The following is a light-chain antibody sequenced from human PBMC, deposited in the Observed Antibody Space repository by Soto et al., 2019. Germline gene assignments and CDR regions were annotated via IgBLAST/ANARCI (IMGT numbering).Light chain of an antibody. Sequence: EIVMTQPPVTLSVSPGERATLSCRASQSVSSKLAWYQQKPGQAPRLLIYGASTGATGIPARFSGSGSGTEFTLTISSLQSEDFAFYYCQQYNNWPGTFGQGTKV. CDR3: QQYNNWPGT. CDR1: QSVSSK. CDR2: GAS. V-gene: IGKV3-15*01. J-gene: IGKJ1*01.